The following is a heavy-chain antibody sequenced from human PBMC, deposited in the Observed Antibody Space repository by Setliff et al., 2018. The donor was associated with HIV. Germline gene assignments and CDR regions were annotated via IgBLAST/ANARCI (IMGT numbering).Heavy chain of an antibody. CDR3: ARLKLSGVIDY. CDR1: GGAFNTSSSY. D-gene: IGHD2-8*01. Sequence: PSETLSLTCTVSGGAFNTSSSYWGWIRQPPGKGLEYIGGIFYSGSASYNPSLKSRVTISVDTSKNQLSLKLSSVTAADTAVYYCARLKLSGVIDYWGQGTLVTVSS. CDR2: IFYSGSA. J-gene: IGHJ4*02. V-gene: IGHV4-39*01.